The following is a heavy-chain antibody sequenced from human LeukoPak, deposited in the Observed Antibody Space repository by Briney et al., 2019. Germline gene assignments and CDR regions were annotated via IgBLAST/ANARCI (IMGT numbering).Heavy chain of an antibody. Sequence: TGGSLRLSCAASGFTFSSYGMNWVRQAPGKGLEWVSYISSSGSTTYYADSVKGRFTISRDNARSSLYLQVNSLRAEDTAVYYCARGTGCDYWGQGTLVTVSS. J-gene: IGHJ4*02. V-gene: IGHV3-48*03. CDR1: GFTFSSYG. CDR3: ARGTGCDY. D-gene: IGHD2-8*02. CDR2: ISSSGSTT.